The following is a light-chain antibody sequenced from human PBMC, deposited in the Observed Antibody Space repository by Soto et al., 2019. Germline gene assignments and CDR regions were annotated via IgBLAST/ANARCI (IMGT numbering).Light chain of an antibody. CDR2: EVN. V-gene: IGLV2-8*01. Sequence: QSALTQPPSASGSPGQSVTISCTGTSSDVGGYNYVSWYQQNPGKAPKLMIYEVNKRPSGVPDRFSGSKSGNTASLTVSGLQADDEADYYCSSYAGSNNFVVFGTGTKLTVL. CDR3: SSYAGSNNFVV. J-gene: IGLJ1*01. CDR1: SSDVGGYNY.